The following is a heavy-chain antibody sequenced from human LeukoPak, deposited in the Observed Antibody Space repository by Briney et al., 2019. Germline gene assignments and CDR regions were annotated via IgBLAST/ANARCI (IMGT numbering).Heavy chain of an antibody. V-gene: IGHV3-49*03. J-gene: IGHJ4*02. D-gene: IGHD2-2*01. CDR1: GFTFGDYA. CDR2: IRGKAYGGTT. Sequence: GGSLRLSCTASGFTFGDYAMSWFRQAPGKGLEWVGFIRGKAYGGTTEYAASVKGRFTISRDDSKSIAYLQMNSLKTEDTAVYYCTRSRQYYCSSTSCYYYWGQGTLVTVSS. CDR3: TRSRQYYCSSTSCYYY.